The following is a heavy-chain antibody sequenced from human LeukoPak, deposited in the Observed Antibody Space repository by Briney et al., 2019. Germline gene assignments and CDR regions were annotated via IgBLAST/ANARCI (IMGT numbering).Heavy chain of an antibody. CDR1: GFTFSSYS. V-gene: IGHV3-21*01. CDR2: ISSSSSYI. Sequence: GGSLRLSCAASGFTFSSYSMNWVRQAPGKGLEWVSSISSSSSYIYYADSVKGRFTISRDNAKNSLYLQMNSLRAEDMAVYYCARDLLPTVTTGTFDYWGQGTLVTVSS. D-gene: IGHD4-17*01. J-gene: IGHJ4*02. CDR3: ARDLLPTVTTGTFDY.